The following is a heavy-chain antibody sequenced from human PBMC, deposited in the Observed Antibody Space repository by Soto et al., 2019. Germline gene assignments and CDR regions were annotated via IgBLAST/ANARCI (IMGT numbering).Heavy chain of an antibody. D-gene: IGHD2-2*03. V-gene: IGHV4-59*01. Sequence: SATLSLTCTFPGNSIPSNYWRWIRQPPGKALEWIGYIYYSGSTDNDPSLKSRVTMSLDPSKKQFSLKLKSVTAADTAVYYCARDLGIGSGPFDAWGQGTMVS. J-gene: IGHJ3*01. CDR3: ARDLGIGSGPFDA. CDR2: IYYSGST. CDR1: GNSIPSNY.